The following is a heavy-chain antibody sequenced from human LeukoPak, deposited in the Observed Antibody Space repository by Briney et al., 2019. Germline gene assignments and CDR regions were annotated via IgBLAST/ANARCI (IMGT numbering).Heavy chain of an antibody. V-gene: IGHV3-7*03. D-gene: IGHD3/OR15-3a*01. CDR3: ARDQYDTWSRRGNFDS. Sequence: GGSLRLSCVASGFTFGKYWMSWVRQAPGKGLEWVANIKLDGSEKNYVDSVKGRFTISRDNTKYSLYLQMNSLRAEDTAVFYCARDQYDTWSRRGNFDSWGQGTLVIVSS. CDR2: IKLDGSEK. J-gene: IGHJ4*02. CDR1: GFTFGKYW.